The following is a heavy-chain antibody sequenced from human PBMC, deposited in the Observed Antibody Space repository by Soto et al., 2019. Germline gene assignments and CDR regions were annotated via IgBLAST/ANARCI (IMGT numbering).Heavy chain of an antibody. J-gene: IGHJ4*02. D-gene: IGHD3-22*01. V-gene: IGHV1-69*06. CDR2: IIPIFGTA. Sequence: ASVKVSFKASGGTFSSYAISWVRQAPGQGLEWMGGIIPIFGTANYAQKFQGRVTITADKSASTAYMELSSLRSEDTAVYYCARWVWDYDSSGYSLAYEDYWGQGTRVTV. CDR3: ARWVWDYDSSGYSLAYEDY. CDR1: GGTFSSYA.